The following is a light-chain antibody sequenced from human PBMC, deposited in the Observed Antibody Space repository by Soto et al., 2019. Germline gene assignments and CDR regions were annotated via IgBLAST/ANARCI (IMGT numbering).Light chain of an antibody. CDR2: DTS. J-gene: IGKJ5*01. CDR3: QQRSNWPPIT. Sequence: EIVLTQSPATLSSSPCEIATLSCSSSQTVSNKLAWYQHKPGQAPRLLIYDTSNRATGIPARFSGGGSGTDFTLTIDNLEPEDFAIYYCQQRSNWPPITFGQGTRLEIK. CDR1: QTVSNK. V-gene: IGKV3-11*01.